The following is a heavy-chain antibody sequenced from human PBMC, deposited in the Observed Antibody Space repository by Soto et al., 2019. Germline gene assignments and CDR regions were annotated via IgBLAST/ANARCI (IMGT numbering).Heavy chain of an antibody. CDR2: IRFDGSNE. D-gene: IGHD1-7*01. J-gene: IGHJ4*02. Sequence: LTLSCAVPASILHCYGMHWVRQAPGKVLEWVAIIRFDGSNEEYADSVKGRFTISRDNSKNTLYLQMNTLGAEDTAVYYCARDGIGGTVFRGYLDYWGRGTVVTVSS. V-gene: IGHV3-33*08. CDR1: ASILHCYG. CDR3: ARDGIGGTVFRGYLDY.